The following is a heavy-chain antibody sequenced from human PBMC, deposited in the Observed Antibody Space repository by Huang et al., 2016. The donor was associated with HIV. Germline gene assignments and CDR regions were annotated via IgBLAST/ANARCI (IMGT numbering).Heavy chain of an antibody. CDR2: IDYSGAT. CDR1: GGPISNSSHY. V-gene: IGHV4-39*01. J-gene: IGHJ3*02. Sequence: QLQLQESGPGLVKPSETLSLTCTVSGGPISNSSHYWGWIRQPPGKGLEWIGSIDYSGATHHNPSLKGRVTMSVDASKSQISLNLISVTAADTALYYCVGYCTGGTCFEAFDIWGQGTRVTVSS. CDR3: VGYCTGGTCFEAFDI. D-gene: IGHD2-8*02.